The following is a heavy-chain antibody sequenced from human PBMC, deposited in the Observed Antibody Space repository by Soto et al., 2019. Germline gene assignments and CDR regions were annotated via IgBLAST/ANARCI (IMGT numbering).Heavy chain of an antibody. CDR2: IYYMGST. V-gene: IGHV4-59*01. CDR3: ARARTTVMNYYYYMDV. D-gene: IGHD4-17*01. Sequence: QVQLQESGPGLVKPSETLSLTCTVSGGSISSYYWSWIRQPPGKGLEWMGYIYYMGSTNYNPSLKSRVTLSVDTSKNQFSLKLSSVTAADTAVYYCARARTTVMNYYYYMDVWGKGTTVTVSS. CDR1: GGSISSYY. J-gene: IGHJ6*03.